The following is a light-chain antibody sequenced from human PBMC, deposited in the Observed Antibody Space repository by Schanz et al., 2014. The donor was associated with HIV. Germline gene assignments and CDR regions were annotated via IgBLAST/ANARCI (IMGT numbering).Light chain of an antibody. Sequence: QSALTQPRSVSGSPGQSVTISCTGTSSDIGVSWYQQYPGNAPKLMIFALNRRTSGVPDRFSGAKSGNTAFLLISGLQDEDEADYYCASYGGSNNLLFGGGTKVTVL. CDR2: ALN. V-gene: IGLV2-11*01. CDR1: SSDIG. J-gene: IGLJ2*01. CDR3: ASYGGSNNLL.